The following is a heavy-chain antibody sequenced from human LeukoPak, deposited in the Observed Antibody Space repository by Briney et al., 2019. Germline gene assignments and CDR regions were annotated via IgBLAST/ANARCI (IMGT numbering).Heavy chain of an antibody. CDR1: GFTFDDYT. Sequence: GGSLRLSCAASGFTFDDYTMRWVRQAPGKGLEWVSLISWDGGSTYYADSVKGRFTISRDNSKNSLYLQMNSLRTEDTALYYCAKEYCSSTSCYESGYFQHWGQGTLVTVSS. J-gene: IGHJ1*01. V-gene: IGHV3-43*01. CDR3: AKEYCSSTSCYESGYFQH. D-gene: IGHD2-2*01. CDR2: ISWDGGST.